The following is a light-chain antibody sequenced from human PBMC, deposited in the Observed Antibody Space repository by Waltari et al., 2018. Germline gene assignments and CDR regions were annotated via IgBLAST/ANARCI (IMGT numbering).Light chain of an antibody. V-gene: IGLV2-23*02. CDR3: CSYAGRGTYV. CDR1: TSDVGSYDL. Sequence: QSALTQPASVSGTPGQSITISCSGTTSDVGSYDLVSWYQQHPGEAPKPLICAVFKRPPDTSSSFSGAKSGSTASVTISGLQPEDEADYYCCSYAGRGTYVFGSGTKVTVL. J-gene: IGLJ1*01. CDR2: AVF.